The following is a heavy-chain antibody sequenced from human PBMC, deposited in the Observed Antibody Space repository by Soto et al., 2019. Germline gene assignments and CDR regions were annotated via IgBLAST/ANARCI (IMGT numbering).Heavy chain of an antibody. V-gene: IGHV1-18*01. D-gene: IGHD6-19*01. CDR1: CYTLASYG. CDR3: ARDNSSGWNYYFDY. Sequence: GAPVKVSCKASCYTLASYGISWVRQAPGQGFEWMGWISAYNGNTNYAQKLQGRVTMTTDTSTSTAYMELRSLRSDDTAVYYCARDNSSGWNYYFDYWGQGTLVTVSS. J-gene: IGHJ4*02. CDR2: ISAYNGNT.